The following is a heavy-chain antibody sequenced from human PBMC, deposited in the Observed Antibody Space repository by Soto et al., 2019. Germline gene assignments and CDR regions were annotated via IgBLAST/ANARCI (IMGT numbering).Heavy chain of an antibody. Sequence: EVQLLESGGGLVQPGGSLRLSCVAPGFSFRNFAMSWIRQAPGKGLEWISGISDSGSHIYYADSVRGRFSISRDNPKITLYLQMNSLRVNDTAVYYCAKGASPYFKDDPFDIWGQGTMVTVSS. D-gene: IGHD2-2*01. CDR3: AKGASPYFKDDPFDI. V-gene: IGHV3-23*01. CDR2: ISDSGSHI. J-gene: IGHJ3*02. CDR1: GFSFRNFA.